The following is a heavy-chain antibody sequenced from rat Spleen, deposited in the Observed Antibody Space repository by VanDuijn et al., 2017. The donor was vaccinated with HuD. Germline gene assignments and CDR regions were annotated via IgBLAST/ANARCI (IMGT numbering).Heavy chain of an antibody. CDR3: ARERYDTPFDY. CDR2: VQSNGST. D-gene: IGHD4-1*01. J-gene: IGHJ2*01. Sequence: QVQLKESGPGLVQTSQTLSLTCTVSGLSLTSYHISWVRQPPGKGLEWMGRVQSNGSTYYNSALKSRLSISRDTSKSQVLLKMNSLQTEDTATYYCARERYDTPFDYWGQGVMVTVSS. CDR1: GLSLTSYH. V-gene: IGHV2S1*01.